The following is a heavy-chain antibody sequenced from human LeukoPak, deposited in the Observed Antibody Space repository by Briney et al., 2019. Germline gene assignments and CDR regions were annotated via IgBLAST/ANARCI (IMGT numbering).Heavy chain of an antibody. J-gene: IGHJ4*02. V-gene: IGHV1-8*01. Sequence: GYTFTXXDINXXRQATGQGLEWMGWMNPNSGNTGYAQKFQGRVTMTRNTSISTAYMELSSLRSEDTAVYYCARGNLIVRGDYWGQGTLVTVSS. CDR1: GYTFTXXD. CDR3: ARGNLIVRGDY. D-gene: IGHD2/OR15-2a*01. CDR2: MNPNSGNT.